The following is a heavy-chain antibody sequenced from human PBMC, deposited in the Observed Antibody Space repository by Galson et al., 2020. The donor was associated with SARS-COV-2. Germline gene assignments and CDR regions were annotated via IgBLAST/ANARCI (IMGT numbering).Heavy chain of an antibody. CDR3: ARGGGLNFLYYYMDV. V-gene: IGHV3-66*02. CDR2: IYSGGSS. J-gene: IGHJ6*03. D-gene: IGHD1-20*01. CDR1: GFTVSSNY. Sequence: GGSLRLSCAASGFTVSSNYMSWVRQAPGKGLEWVSVIYSGGSSYYADSVEGRFTISRDNSKNTLYLQMNSLRAEDSAVYYCARGGGLNFLYYYMDVWGKGTTVTISS.